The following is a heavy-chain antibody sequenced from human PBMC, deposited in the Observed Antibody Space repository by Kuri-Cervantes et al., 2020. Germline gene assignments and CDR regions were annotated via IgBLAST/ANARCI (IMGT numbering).Heavy chain of an antibody. CDR2: ISAHNGNT. CDR1: GYTFTNYG. J-gene: IGHJ6*03. Sequence: ASVKVSCKASGYTFTNYGISWVRQAPGQGLEWMGWISAHNGNTKYAQKLQGRVTVTTDTSTSTAYMELRSLRSDDTAVYYCARGVRWFRESAGRQYYYYYYMDVWGKGTTVTVSS. D-gene: IGHD3-10*01. V-gene: IGHV1-18*01. CDR3: ARGVRWFRESAGRQYYYYYYMDV.